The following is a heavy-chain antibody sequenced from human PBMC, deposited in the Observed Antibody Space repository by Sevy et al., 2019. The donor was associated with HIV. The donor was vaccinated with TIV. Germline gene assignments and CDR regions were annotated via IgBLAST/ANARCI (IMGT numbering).Heavy chain of an antibody. V-gene: IGHV1-69*13. D-gene: IGHD2-8*01. Sequence: ASVKVSCKASGGTLTNYAISWVRQAPGQGLEWMGEIVPVFGTSHHARSFQGRVTITADESTSTAYMELSSFRSEDTAVYYCTRGADCSNGVCYPRGFDPWGQGTLVTVSS. J-gene: IGHJ5*02. CDR2: IVPVFGTS. CDR3: TRGADCSNGVCYPRGFDP. CDR1: GGTLTNYA.